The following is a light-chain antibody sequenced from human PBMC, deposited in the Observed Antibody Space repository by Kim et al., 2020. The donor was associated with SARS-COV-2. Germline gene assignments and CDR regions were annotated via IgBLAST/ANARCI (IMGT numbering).Light chain of an antibody. CDR2: DAS. CDR3: QQRSNWPPYT. Sequence: LSPGERATLSCSASQSVSSYLAWYQQKPGQAPRLLLYDASNRATGIPARFSGSGSGTDFTLTISSLEPEDFAVYYCQQRSNWPPYTFGQGTKLEI. J-gene: IGKJ2*01. V-gene: IGKV3-11*01. CDR1: QSVSSY.